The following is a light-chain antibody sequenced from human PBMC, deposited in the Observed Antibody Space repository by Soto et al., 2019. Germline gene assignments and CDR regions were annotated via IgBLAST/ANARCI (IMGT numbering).Light chain of an antibody. CDR2: DIS. V-gene: IGKV3-11*01. J-gene: IGKJ4*02. Sequence: EVVLTQSPANLSLSLGDTATLSCRASQSVSYYFAWYQQKPGQAPRLLIYDISKMATGIPARFSGSGSGTDFTLTISSLEPEDAALYYCQQRSNWPALTFGQGTKVEI. CDR3: QQRSNWPALT. CDR1: QSVSYY.